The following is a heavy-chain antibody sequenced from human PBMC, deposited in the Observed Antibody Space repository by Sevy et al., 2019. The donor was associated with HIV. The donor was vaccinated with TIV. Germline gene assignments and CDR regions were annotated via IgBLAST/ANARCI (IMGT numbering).Heavy chain of an antibody. J-gene: IGHJ6*02. V-gene: IGHV3-21*01. CDR2: ITSGSSYI. CDR3: ARDKTILEGRYGMDV. Sequence: GGSLRLSCAASGFTFSSYNINWVRQAPGKGLEWVSSITSGSSYIFYADSVKGRFTASRDNAKNSLYLQMNSLRAEDTAVYYCARDKTILEGRYGMDVWGQGTTVTVSS. D-gene: IGHD3-3*01. CDR1: GFTFSSYN.